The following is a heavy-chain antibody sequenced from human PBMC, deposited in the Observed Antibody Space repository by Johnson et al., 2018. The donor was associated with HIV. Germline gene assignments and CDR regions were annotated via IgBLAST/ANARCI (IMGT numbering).Heavy chain of an antibody. Sequence: VQLVESGGGLIQPGGSLRLSCAASGFTVSSNYMSWVRPAPGKGLEWVSTIGVAGDTYYPGAVKGRFTVSRENAKNSLYLQMNSLRAEDTAVYYCAREDRVNDAFDIWGQGTLVTVSS. CDR3: AREDRVNDAFDI. CDR1: GFTVSSNY. V-gene: IGHV3-13*01. D-gene: IGHD3-3*01. CDR2: IGVAGDT. J-gene: IGHJ3*02.